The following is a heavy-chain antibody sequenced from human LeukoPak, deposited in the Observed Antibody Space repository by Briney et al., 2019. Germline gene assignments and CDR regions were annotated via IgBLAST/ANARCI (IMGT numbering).Heavy chain of an antibody. J-gene: IGHJ6*02. Sequence: GGSLRLSCAASGFTFSSYAMSWVRQAPGKGLEWVSGISGSGGSTYYADSVKGRFTISRDNSKNTLYLQMNSLRAEDTAVYYCAKARYHYYYYGMDVWGQGTTVTVSS. CDR3: AKARYHYYYYGMDV. CDR2: ISGSGGST. V-gene: IGHV3-23*01. D-gene: IGHD1-1*01. CDR1: GFTFSSYA.